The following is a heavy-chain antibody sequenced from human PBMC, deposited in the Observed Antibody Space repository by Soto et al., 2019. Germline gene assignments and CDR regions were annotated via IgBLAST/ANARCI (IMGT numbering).Heavy chain of an antibody. D-gene: IGHD2-15*01. V-gene: IGHV3-9*01. CDR1: GFTFDDYA. Sequence: EVQLVESGGGLVQPGRSLRLSCAASGFTFDDYAMHWVRQAPGKGLEWVSGIRWNSGSIGYADSVKGRFTISRDNAKNSLYLQMNSLRAEDTALYYCAKDRLGFCSGGSCYSNWFDPWGQGTLVTVSS. CDR2: IRWNSGSI. CDR3: AKDRLGFCSGGSCYSNWFDP. J-gene: IGHJ5*02.